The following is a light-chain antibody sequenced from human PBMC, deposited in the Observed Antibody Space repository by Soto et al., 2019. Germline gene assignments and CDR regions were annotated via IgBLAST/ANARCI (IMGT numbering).Light chain of an antibody. CDR2: DAS. Sequence: DIQMTQFPSTLSASVGDRVTITCRASQSISRWLAWYQQKPGKAPKILISDASSLESGVPSRFSGSGSGTEFTLTISSLQPDDFATYSCQQYHTWPPITFGQGTRLEIK. CDR3: QQYHTWPPIT. V-gene: IGKV1-5*01. J-gene: IGKJ5*01. CDR1: QSISRW.